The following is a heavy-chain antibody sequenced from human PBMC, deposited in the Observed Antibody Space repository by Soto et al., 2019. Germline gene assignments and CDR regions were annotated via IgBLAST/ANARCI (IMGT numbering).Heavy chain of an antibody. Sequence: QVTLKESGPVLVKPTETLTLTCTVSGFSLSNARMGVSWIRQPPGKALEWLAHIFSNDEKSYSTSLKSRLTISKDTSKSQVVLTMTNMDPVDTATYYCARISPKDYYDSSGYSGHAFDIWGQGTMVTVSS. J-gene: IGHJ3*02. CDR2: IFSNDEK. D-gene: IGHD3-22*01. CDR3: ARISPKDYYDSSGYSGHAFDI. CDR1: GFSLSNARMG. V-gene: IGHV2-26*01.